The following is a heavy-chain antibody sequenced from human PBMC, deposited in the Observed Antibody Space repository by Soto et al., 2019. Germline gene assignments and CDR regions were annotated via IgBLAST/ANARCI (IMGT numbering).Heavy chain of an antibody. D-gene: IGHD6-25*01. CDR3: ARDRLDLPGSWFDP. J-gene: IGHJ5*02. V-gene: IGHV3-23*01. Sequence: EVQLLESGGGLVQPGGSLRLSCAASGFTFSSYAMSWVRQAPGKGLEWVSAISGSGGSTYYADSVKGRFTISRDNSKKTLYLQRNSLRAEDTDVYYCARDRLDLPGSWFDPWGQGTLVTVSS. CDR2: ISGSGGST. CDR1: GFTFSSYA.